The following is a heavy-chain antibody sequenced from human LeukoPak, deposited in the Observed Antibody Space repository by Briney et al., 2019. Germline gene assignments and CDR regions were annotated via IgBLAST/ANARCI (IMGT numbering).Heavy chain of an antibody. CDR2: ISVYNGNT. CDR3: ATKGFWSGYSFDY. Sequence: ASVKVSCKASGGTFSSYAISWVRQAPGQGLEWMGWISVYNGNTNYAQKVQGRVTMTTDTSTSTAYMELKSLRSDDTAVYYCATKGFWSGYSFDYWGQGTLVTVSS. D-gene: IGHD3-3*01. J-gene: IGHJ4*02. CDR1: GGTFSSYA. V-gene: IGHV1-18*01.